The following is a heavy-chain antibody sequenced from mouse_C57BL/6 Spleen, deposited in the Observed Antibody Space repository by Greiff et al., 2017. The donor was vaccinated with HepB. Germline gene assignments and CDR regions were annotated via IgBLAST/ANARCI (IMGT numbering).Heavy chain of an antibody. J-gene: IGHJ1*03. D-gene: IGHD1-1*01. Sequence: VQLQQSGPELVKPGASVKISCKASGYTFTDYYMNWVKQSHGKSLEWIGDINPNNGGTSYNQKFKGKATLTVDKSSSTAYMELRSLTSEDSAVYYCATYYYGSSSFWYFDVWGTGTTVTVSS. CDR1: GYTFTDYY. V-gene: IGHV1-26*01. CDR3: ATYYYGSSSFWYFDV. CDR2: INPNNGGT.